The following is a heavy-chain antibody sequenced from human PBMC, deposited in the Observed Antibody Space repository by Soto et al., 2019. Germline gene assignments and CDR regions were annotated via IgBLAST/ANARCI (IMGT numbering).Heavy chain of an antibody. V-gene: IGHV3-7*01. CDR1: GFTFSSYW. J-gene: IGHJ6*02. CDR2: IKQDGSEK. CDR3: ARDLGITGDKYYSYGMDV. D-gene: IGHD7-27*01. Sequence: GGSLRLSCAASGFTFSSYWMSWVRQAPGKGLEWVANIKQDGSEKYYVDSVKGRFTISRDNAKNSLYLQMNSLRAEDTAVYYCARDLGITGDKYYSYGMDVWGQGTTVTVSS.